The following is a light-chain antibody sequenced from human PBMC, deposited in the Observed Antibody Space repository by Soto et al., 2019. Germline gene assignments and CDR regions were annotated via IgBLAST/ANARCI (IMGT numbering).Light chain of an antibody. CDR1: QTVTVNS. J-gene: IGKJ3*01. CDR2: AAS. CDR3: QQYGDSPFT. V-gene: IGKV3-20*01. Sequence: IVLTQSPGTLSLSPGEGATLSCRASQTVTVNSLAWYQQTPGQTPRLLIYAASTRATGIPDRFNGSGSGTDFVLTISRLEPDDFAMYYCQQYGDSPFTFGPGTKVDI.